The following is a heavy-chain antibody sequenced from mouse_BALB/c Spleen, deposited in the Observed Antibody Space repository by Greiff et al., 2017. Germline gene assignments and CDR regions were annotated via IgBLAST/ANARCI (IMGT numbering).Heavy chain of an antibody. CDR3: ARVGERDAMDY. CDR2: IWGDGST. Sequence: VQVVESGPGLVAPSQSLSITCTVSGFSLTGYGVNWVRQPPGKGLEWLGMIWGDGSTDYNSALKSRLSISKDNSKSQVFLKMNSLQTDDTARYYCARVGERDAMDYWGQGTSVTVSS. V-gene: IGHV2-6-7*01. D-gene: IGHD3-3*01. J-gene: IGHJ4*01. CDR1: GFSLTGYG.